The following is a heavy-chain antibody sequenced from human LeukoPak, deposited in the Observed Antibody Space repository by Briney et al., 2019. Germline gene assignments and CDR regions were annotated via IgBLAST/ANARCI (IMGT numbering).Heavy chain of an antibody. V-gene: IGHV4-59*08. CDR3: ARHAHRYDSSGYYSSLFDY. D-gene: IGHD3-22*01. CDR2: IYYSGST. Sequence: SETLSLTCTVSGGSISSYYWSWIRQPPGKGLEWIGYIYYSGSTNYNPSLKSRVTISVDTSKNQFSLKLSSVTAADTAVYYCARHAHRYDSSGYYSSLFDYWGQGTLVTVSS. J-gene: IGHJ4*02. CDR1: GGSISSYY.